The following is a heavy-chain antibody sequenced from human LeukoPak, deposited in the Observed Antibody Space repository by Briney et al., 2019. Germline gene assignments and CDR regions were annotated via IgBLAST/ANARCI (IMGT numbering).Heavy chain of an antibody. CDR1: GFTFDDYA. V-gene: IGHV3-9*01. Sequence: GGSLRLSCAASGFTFDDYAMHWVRQAPGKGLEWVSGISWNSGSIGYADSVKGRFTISRDNAKNSLYLQMNSLRAEDTAVYYCARDVPAAMAQRYYYYYMDVWGKGTTVTVSS. J-gene: IGHJ6*03. CDR3: ARDVPAAMAQRYYYYYMDV. CDR2: ISWNSGSI. D-gene: IGHD2-2*01.